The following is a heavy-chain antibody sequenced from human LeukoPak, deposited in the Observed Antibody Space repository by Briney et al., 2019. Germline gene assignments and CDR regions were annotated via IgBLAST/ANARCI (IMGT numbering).Heavy chain of an antibody. V-gene: IGHV4-39*01. CDR1: GGAISGRRDY. D-gene: IGHD3-16*01. CDR2: IYYSGST. CDR3: ARNVSRGEPGGAFDI. Sequence: SETLSLTCTVSGGAISGRRDYWGWIRQPTGKGLEWNASIYYSGSTHYNPSLKSRVTISVDTSRNQFSLELRTATAADSAIYYCARNVSRGEPGGAFDIWGQGTMVTVSS. J-gene: IGHJ3*02.